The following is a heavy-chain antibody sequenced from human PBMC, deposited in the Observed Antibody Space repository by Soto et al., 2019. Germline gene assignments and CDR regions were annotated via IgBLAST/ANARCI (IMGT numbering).Heavy chain of an antibody. CDR2: INSDGSST. Sequence: PGGSLRLSCAASGFTFSSYWMHWVRQAPGKGLVWVSRINSDGSSTSYADSVKGRFTISRDNAKNTLYLQMNSLRAEDTAVYYCARDLNYDILTGYYPDCYYYGMDVWGQGTTVTVSS. J-gene: IGHJ6*02. D-gene: IGHD3-9*01. CDR3: ARDLNYDILTGYYPDCYYYGMDV. V-gene: IGHV3-74*01. CDR1: GFTFSSYW.